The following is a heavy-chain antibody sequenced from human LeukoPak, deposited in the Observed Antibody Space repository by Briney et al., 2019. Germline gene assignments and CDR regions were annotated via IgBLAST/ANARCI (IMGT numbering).Heavy chain of an antibody. CDR1: GFTFSSYA. Sequence: GGSLRLSCAASGFTFSSYAMCWVCQAPGKGLEWVSAIIGSGSSTYYADSVKGRFTISRDNSKNTLYLQMNSLRAEDTAVYYCAKDLSMGDYESYWYFDLWGRGTLVTVSS. V-gene: IGHV3-23*01. D-gene: IGHD2/OR15-2a*01. CDR2: IIGSGSST. CDR3: AKDLSMGDYESYWYFDL. J-gene: IGHJ2*01.